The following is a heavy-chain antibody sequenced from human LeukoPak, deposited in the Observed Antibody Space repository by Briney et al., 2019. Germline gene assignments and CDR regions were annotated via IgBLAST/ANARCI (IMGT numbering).Heavy chain of an antibody. CDR3: ARGFWSRYYDY. Sequence: SETLSLTCTVSGGSISSSSYYWSWIRQPPGKGLEWIGYIYYSGSTNYNPSLKSRVTISVDSSKNQFSLRLSSVTAADTAVYYCARGFWSRYYDYWGQGTLVTVSS. J-gene: IGHJ4*02. V-gene: IGHV4-61*05. CDR1: GGSISSSSYY. D-gene: IGHD2-8*02. CDR2: IYYSGST.